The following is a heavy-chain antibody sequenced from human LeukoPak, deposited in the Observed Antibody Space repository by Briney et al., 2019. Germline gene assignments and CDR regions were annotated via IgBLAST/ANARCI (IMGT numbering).Heavy chain of an antibody. J-gene: IGHJ5*02. Sequence: GGSLRLSCAASGFTFSSYAMSWVRQAPGKGLEWVSAISGSGGSTYYADSVKGRFTISRDNSQNMLYLQMNSLRVEDTAVYYCARDPGAAVYNLWSWGQGTLVTVSS. V-gene: IGHV3-23*01. D-gene: IGHD3-10*01. CDR2: ISGSGGST. CDR1: GFTFSSYA. CDR3: ARDPGAAVYNLWS.